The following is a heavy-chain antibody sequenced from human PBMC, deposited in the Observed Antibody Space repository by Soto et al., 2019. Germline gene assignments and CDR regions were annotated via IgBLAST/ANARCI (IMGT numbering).Heavy chain of an antibody. CDR2: MSVSSSYT. CDR3: ASVGSITMDV. J-gene: IGHJ6*02. V-gene: IGHV3-21*06. D-gene: IGHD2-15*01. Sequence: GGSLRLSCAASGFTFSTYNMNWVRHPPRTGLEWVWSMSVSSSYTSYADSLKGRYTISRDNGKNSLYLLMNSVRVGDTAVYYCASVGSITMDVWGQGTTVTVSS. CDR1: GFTFSTYN.